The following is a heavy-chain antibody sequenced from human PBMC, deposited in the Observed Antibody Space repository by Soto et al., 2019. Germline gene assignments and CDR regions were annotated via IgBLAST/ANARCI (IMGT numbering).Heavy chain of an antibody. CDR1: GASISSYY. V-gene: IGHV4-59*08. CDR2: IFYTGNT. D-gene: IGHD5-12*01. J-gene: IGHJ4*02. Sequence: SETLSLTCNVSGASISSYYWSWVRQPPGKGLEWIAYIFYTGNTNYNASLKSRVTISLDASRNQLYLKLSSVTAADTAVYYCATLGYSGSGSGKWGQGTLVTVSS. CDR3: ATLGYSGSGSGK.